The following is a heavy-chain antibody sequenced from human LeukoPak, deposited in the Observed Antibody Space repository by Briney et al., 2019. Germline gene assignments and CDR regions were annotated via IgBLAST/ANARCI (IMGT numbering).Heavy chain of an antibody. Sequence: GGSLRLSCAASGFTFSSYWMSWVRQAPGKGLEWVANMNQYGSEKYYVDSVKGRFTISRDNAKNSIYLQMNSLRVEDTAIYYCAKDIVGGGNDYWGQGTLVTVSS. CDR1: GFTFSSYW. CDR3: AKDIVGGGNDY. J-gene: IGHJ4*02. D-gene: IGHD2-15*01. CDR2: MNQYGSEK. V-gene: IGHV3-7*01.